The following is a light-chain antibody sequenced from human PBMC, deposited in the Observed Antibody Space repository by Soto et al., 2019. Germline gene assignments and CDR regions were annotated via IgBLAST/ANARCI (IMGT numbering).Light chain of an antibody. CDR1: QSVSSS. CDR2: DAS. CDR3: QRRSNWLLYM. V-gene: IGKV3-11*01. J-gene: IGKJ2*01. Sequence: EIVLTQSPATLSLSPGERATLSCRASQSVSSSLAWYQQKPGQAPRLLIYDASNRATGIPARFSGSGSGTDFTVTISSLEPEDFALYYCQRRSNWLLYMFGQGTKLEIK.